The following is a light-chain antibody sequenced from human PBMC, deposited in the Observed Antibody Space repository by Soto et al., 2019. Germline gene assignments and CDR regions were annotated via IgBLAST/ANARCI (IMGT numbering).Light chain of an antibody. Sequence: DIQLTQSPSFLSTSVGDRVTITCRASQAISTFLAWYQQKPGRAPKLLIYAASTLQTGVPSRFSGSGSGTEFTLTISGLHPEDFAPYYCQHLHSYPITFGQGTRLEIK. CDR3: QHLHSYPIT. V-gene: IGKV1-9*01. CDR1: QAISTF. J-gene: IGKJ5*01. CDR2: AAS.